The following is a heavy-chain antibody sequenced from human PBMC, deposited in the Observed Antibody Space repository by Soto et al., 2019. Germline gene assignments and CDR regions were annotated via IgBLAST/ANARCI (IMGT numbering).Heavy chain of an antibody. D-gene: IGHD1-26*01. CDR1: GFNFVNYS. V-gene: IGHV1-18*01. J-gene: IGHJ4*02. Sequence: QVQLEQSGPEVRKPGASVKVSCKASGFNFVNYSISWVRLAPGRGLEWMGWINVEDGNTNYPQKVQGRVTLTTDTSTRTAYMELRSLRSDDTAVYFCARVGAARVLWDFDYWGQGTLVTVST. CDR3: ARVGAARVLWDFDY. CDR2: INVEDGNT.